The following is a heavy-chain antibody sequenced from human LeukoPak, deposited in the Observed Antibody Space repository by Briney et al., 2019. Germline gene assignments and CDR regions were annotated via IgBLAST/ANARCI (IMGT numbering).Heavy chain of an antibody. CDR3: ARDGYSYGYRYYFDY. V-gene: IGHV3-11*01. CDR1: GFTFSDYY. J-gene: IGHJ4*02. Sequence: GGSLRLSCAASGFTFSDYYMSWIRQAPGKGLGWVSYISSSGSTIYYADSVKGRFTISRDNAKNSLYLQMNSLRAEDTAVYYCARDGYSYGYRYYFDYWGQGTLVTVSS. D-gene: IGHD5-18*01. CDR2: ISSSGSTI.